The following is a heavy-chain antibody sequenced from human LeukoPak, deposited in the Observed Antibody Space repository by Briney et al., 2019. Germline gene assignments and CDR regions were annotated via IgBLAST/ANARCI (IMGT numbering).Heavy chain of an antibody. CDR1: GGSISSNY. CDR2: VYYSGRT. Sequence: SETLSLTCTVSGGSISSNYWSWIRHPPGKGLQWNGYVYYSGRTNYNPSLMSRVTILVDTSKNQFSLKLTSVTAADTAVYYCARHDSSDVVDIWGQGTLVTVSS. V-gene: IGHV4-59*08. CDR3: ARHDSSDVVDI. J-gene: IGHJ3*02. D-gene: IGHD3-22*01.